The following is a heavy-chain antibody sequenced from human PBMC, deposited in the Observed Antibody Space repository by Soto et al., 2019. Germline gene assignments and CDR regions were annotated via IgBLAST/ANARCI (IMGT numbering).Heavy chain of an antibody. Sequence: GSLRLSCAASGFTFSSYAMHWVRQAPGKGLEWVAVISYDGSNKYYADSVKGRFTISRDNSKNTLCLQMNSLRAEDTAVYYCAREQWLVPTYYYYGMDVWGQGTTVTVSS. J-gene: IGHJ6*02. D-gene: IGHD6-19*01. V-gene: IGHV3-30-3*01. CDR1: GFTFSSYA. CDR2: ISYDGSNK. CDR3: AREQWLVPTYYYYGMDV.